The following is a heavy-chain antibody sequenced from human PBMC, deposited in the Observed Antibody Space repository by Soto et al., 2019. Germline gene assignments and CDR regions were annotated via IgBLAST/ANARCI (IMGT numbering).Heavy chain of an antibody. CDR1: GFSLSTSGVG. CDR3: AHKLWFGELSGTGYFDY. V-gene: IGHV2-5*02. D-gene: IGHD3-10*01. CDR2: IYWDDDK. Sequence: QITLKESGPTLVKPTQTLTLTCTFSGFSLSTSGVGVGWIRQPPGKALEWLALIYWDDDKRYSPSLKSRLTITKDTSKTQVVLTMTNMDPVDTATYYCAHKLWFGELSGTGYFDYWGQGTLVTVSS. J-gene: IGHJ4*02.